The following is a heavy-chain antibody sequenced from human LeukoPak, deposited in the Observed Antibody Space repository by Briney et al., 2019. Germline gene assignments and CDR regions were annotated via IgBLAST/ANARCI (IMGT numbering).Heavy chain of an antibody. V-gene: IGHV3-30*02. CDR3: ARDLMWGFDY. CDR1: GFTFSGHA. D-gene: IGHD1-26*01. J-gene: IGHJ4*02. CDR2: IGNDGRDQ. Sequence: GGSLRLSCAASGFTFSGHAMHWVRQTPGMGLEWVAIIGNDGRDQHYSESVKGRFTISRDNSNNTLFLQLNSLRPEDTALYLCARDLMWGFDYWGQGTLVTVSS.